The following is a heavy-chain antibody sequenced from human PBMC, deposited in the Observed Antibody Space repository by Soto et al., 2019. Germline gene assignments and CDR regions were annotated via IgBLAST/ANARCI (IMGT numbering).Heavy chain of an antibody. J-gene: IGHJ4*02. V-gene: IGHV3-30*18. CDR2: ISYDGSNK. D-gene: IGHD2-21*02. CDR1: GFTFSSYG. Sequence: GGSLRLSCAASGFTFSSYGMHWVRQAPGKGLEWVAVISYDGSNKYYADSVKGRFTISRDNSKNTLYLQMNSLRAEDTAVYYCAKDRAYCGGDCYPLDYWGQGTLVTVSS. CDR3: AKDRAYCGGDCYPLDY.